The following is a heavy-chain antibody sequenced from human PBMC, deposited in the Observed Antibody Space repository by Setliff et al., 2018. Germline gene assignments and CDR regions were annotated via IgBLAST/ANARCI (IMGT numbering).Heavy chain of an antibody. CDR1: GYIFTRYR. D-gene: IGHD4-17*01. Sequence: ASVKVSCKASGYIFTRYRITWVRQSSGQGLEWMGWISTRNDDTGYAQKFKGRVTMTTDTSTNTAYMELRSLRSDDTAVYYCARRSGDRGMTTGWPDDFDYWGRGTLVTVSS. CDR3: ARRSGDRGMTTGWPDDFDY. V-gene: IGHV1-18*01. J-gene: IGHJ4*01. CDR2: ISTRNDDT.